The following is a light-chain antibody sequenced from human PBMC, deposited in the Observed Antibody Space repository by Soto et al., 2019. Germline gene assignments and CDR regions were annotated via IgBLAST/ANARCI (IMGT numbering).Light chain of an antibody. V-gene: IGKV3-20*01. CDR2: GAS. CDR3: QQYGGSPQT. J-gene: IGKJ1*01. CDR1: QSVSNY. Sequence: EIVLTQSQSTLSLSPGERAILSCRASQSVSNYLAWYQQKPGQAPRLLIYGASRRATVIPDRFSGSGSGTDLTLTISRLEPEDFAVYYGQQYGGSPQTFGQGTNVEIK.